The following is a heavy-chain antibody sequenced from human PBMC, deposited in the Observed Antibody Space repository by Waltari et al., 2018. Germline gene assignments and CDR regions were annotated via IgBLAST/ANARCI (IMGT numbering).Heavy chain of an antibody. CDR1: GGSISSHY. Sequence: QVQLQESGPGLVKPSETLSLTCTVSGGSISSHYWSWIRQPPGKGLEWIGYIYYSGSTNYNPSLKSRVTISVDTSKNQFSLKLSSVTAADTAVYYSARTGAPTHYFDYWGQGTLVTVSS. V-gene: IGHV4-59*11. J-gene: IGHJ4*02. CDR3: ARTGAPTHYFDY. D-gene: IGHD1-26*01. CDR2: IYYSGST.